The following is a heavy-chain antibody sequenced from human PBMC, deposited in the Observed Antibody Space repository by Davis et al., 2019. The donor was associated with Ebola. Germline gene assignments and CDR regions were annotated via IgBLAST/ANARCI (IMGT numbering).Heavy chain of an antibody. D-gene: IGHD6-13*01. CDR2: IYPGGSNT. V-gene: IGHV5-51*01. CDR3: ARRAAVGTNYYYYYMDV. CDR1: GGTFSSYA. Sequence: KVSCKASGGTFSSYAISWVRQMPGKGLEWMGMIYPGGSNTIYSPSFQGQVTISADKSISTAYLQWSSLKASDTAMYYCARRAAVGTNYYYYYMDVWGKGTTVTVSS. J-gene: IGHJ6*03.